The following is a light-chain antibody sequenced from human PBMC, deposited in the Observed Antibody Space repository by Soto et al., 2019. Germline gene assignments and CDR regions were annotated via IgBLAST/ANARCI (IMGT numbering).Light chain of an antibody. CDR2: KPS. V-gene: IGKV1-5*03. J-gene: IGKJ1*01. CDR3: QQYDSYPWT. CDR1: QSITTW. Sequence: DIQMTQSPSTLSASVEDRVTITCRASQSITTWLAWYQQRPGKAPKLLISKPSSLETGVPSRFNGSGSGTEFSLTISCLQPDDFATYYCQQYDSYPWTFSQGTKVEIK.